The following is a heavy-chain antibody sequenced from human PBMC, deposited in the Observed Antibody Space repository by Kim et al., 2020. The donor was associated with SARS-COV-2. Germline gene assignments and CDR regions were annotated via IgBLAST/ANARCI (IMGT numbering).Heavy chain of an antibody. CDR3: ARVFGPMIVVGPVGY. D-gene: IGHD3-22*01. V-gene: IGHV1-3*01. J-gene: IGHJ4*02. Sequence: QKFQGRVTITRDTSASTSYMELSSLRSEDTAVYYCARVFGPMIVVGPVGYWGQGTLVTVSS.